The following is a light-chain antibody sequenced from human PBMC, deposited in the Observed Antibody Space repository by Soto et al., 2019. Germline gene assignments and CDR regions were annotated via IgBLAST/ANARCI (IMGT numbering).Light chain of an antibody. Sequence: QSVLTQPASVSGSPGQSITISCTGTSSDVGVYNYVSWYQQHPGKAPKLMISEVSDRPSGVSNRFSGSKSANTASLTISGLQAEDEADYYCSSYTSSSTWVFGGGTQLTVL. J-gene: IGLJ3*02. V-gene: IGLV2-14*01. CDR2: EVS. CDR1: SSDVGVYNY. CDR3: SSYTSSSTWV.